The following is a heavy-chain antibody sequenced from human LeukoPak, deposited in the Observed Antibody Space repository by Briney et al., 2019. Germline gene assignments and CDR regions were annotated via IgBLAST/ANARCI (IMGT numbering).Heavy chain of an antibody. CDR2: INSDGSSR. Sequence: GGSPRLSCAASGFTLSTYWMHWVRQAPRKGLVWVARINSDGSSRNYADYVKGRFSNYRGNAENTLYLQLNSLRAEDKAVYYCARGQWLLSHWFCVLWGGGTGLTVSS. CDR1: GFTLSTYW. D-gene: IGHD6-19*01. V-gene: IGHV3-74*01. CDR3: ARGQWLLSHWFCVL. J-gene: IGHJ2*01.